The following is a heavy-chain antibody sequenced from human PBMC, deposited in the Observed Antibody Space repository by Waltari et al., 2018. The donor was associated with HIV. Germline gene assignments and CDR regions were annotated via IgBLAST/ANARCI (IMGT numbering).Heavy chain of an antibody. CDR2: IWADGSHE. J-gene: IGHJ6*02. D-gene: IGHD3-10*01. CDR1: GFTLSHYA. Sequence: QVHLVESGGAVVQSGKCLRLSCAPSGFTLSHYAMHWVRQGPGKGLEWLSVIWADGSHESYADFAKGRFTISRDDSDNTLFLYLSGLRADDTAVYYCARDQHSATNYYGLDVWGQGTTVTVS. V-gene: IGHV3-33*02. CDR3: ARDQHSATNYYGLDV.